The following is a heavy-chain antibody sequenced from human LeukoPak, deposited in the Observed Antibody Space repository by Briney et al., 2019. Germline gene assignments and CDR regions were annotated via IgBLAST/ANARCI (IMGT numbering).Heavy chain of an antibody. D-gene: IGHD5-18*01. CDR2: IIPILGIA. J-gene: IGHJ4*02. Sequence: ASVKVSCKASGGTFSSYTISWVRRAPGQGLEWMGRIIPILGIANYAQKFQGRVTITADKSTSTAYMELSSLRSEDTAVYYCAREGDVDTANPLWGQGTLVTVSS. CDR3: AREGDVDTANPL. V-gene: IGHV1-69*02. CDR1: GGTFSSYT.